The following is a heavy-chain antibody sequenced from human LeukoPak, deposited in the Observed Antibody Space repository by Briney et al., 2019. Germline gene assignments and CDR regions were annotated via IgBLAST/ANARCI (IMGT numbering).Heavy chain of an antibody. CDR2: ISAYNGNT. Sequence: ASVKVSCKASGYTFTSYGISWVRQAPGQGLEWMGWISAYNGNTNYAQKLQGRVTMTTDTSTSTAYMELRSLRSDDTAVYYCARDLRYYGSGSYYKLGYWGQGTLVTVSS. D-gene: IGHD3-10*01. V-gene: IGHV1-18*01. J-gene: IGHJ4*02. CDR3: ARDLRYYGSGSYYKLGY. CDR1: GYTFTSYG.